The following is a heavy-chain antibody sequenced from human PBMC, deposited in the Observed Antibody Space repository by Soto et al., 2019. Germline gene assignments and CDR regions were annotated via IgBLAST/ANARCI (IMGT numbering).Heavy chain of an antibody. CDR2: ISSSSSYI. CDR1: GFTFSSYS. V-gene: IGHV3-21*01. J-gene: IGHJ4*02. D-gene: IGHD2-15*01. CDR3: ARGRGYCSGGSCFPGE. Sequence: EVQLVESGGGLVKPGGSLRLSCAASGFTFSSYSMNWVRQAPGKGLEWVSSISSSSSYIYYADSVKGRFTISRDNAKNSLYLQMNSLRAEDTAVYYCARGRGYCSGGSCFPGEWGQGTLVTVSS.